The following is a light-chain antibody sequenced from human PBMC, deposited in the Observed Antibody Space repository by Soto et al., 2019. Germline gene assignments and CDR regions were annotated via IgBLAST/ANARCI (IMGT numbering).Light chain of an antibody. Sequence: QSVLTQPPSASGSPGQSVTISCTGTSSDVGGYNYVSWYQQHPGKAPKLMIYEVSKRPSGVPDRFSGSKPGNTASLTVSGLQAEDEADYYRSSYTGSSSLVFGGGTKLTVL. J-gene: IGLJ3*02. CDR3: SSYTGSSSLV. CDR1: SSDVGGYNY. CDR2: EVS. V-gene: IGLV2-8*01.